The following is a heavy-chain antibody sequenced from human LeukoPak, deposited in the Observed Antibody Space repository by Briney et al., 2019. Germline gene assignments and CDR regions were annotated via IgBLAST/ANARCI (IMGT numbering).Heavy chain of an antibody. D-gene: IGHD2-2*01. V-gene: IGHV3-7*01. Sequence: PGGSLRLSCAASGFTFSSYWMSWVRQAPGKGLEWVANIKQDGSEKYNVDSVKGRFTISRDNAKNSLYLQMNSLGAEDTAVYYCARDRGGVGLDYWGQGTLVTVSS. CDR2: IKQDGSEK. CDR3: ARDRGGVGLDY. CDR1: GFTFSSYW. J-gene: IGHJ4*02.